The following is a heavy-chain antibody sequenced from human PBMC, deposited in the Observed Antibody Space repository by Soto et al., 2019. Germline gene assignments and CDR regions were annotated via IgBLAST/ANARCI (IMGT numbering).Heavy chain of an antibody. CDR1: GFSFGNYW. J-gene: IGHJ4*02. V-gene: IGHV3-7*03. Sequence: LRLSCAVSGFSFGNYWMSWVRQAPGKGLEWLASIKEDGSERYYLDSVKGRFTISRDNAKDSLSLQMNSLRGEDTAFYYCARDVGPVTIFGEALSGYFDFWGQGTLVTVSS. CDR3: ARDVGPVTIFGEALSGYFDF. CDR2: IKEDGSER. D-gene: IGHD3-3*01.